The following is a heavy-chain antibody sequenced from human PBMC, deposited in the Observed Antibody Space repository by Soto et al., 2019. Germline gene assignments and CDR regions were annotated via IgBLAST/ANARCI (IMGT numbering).Heavy chain of an antibody. Sequence: QIQLVESGGDGVQPGRSLRLSCAASGFNFGFFGMHWVRQAPGKGLEWVAFISGDGINTHYADSVRGRFTLSRDYSKKTMYLQMDTLRDDDTALYYCARGNLSFDFDSWGQGTLVTVSS. CDR2: ISGDGINT. V-gene: IGHV3-30*03. CDR3: ARGNLSFDFDS. J-gene: IGHJ4*02. CDR1: GFNFGFFG. D-gene: IGHD3-10*01.